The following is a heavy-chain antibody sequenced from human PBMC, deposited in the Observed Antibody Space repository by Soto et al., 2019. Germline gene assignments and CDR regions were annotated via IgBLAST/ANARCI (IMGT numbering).Heavy chain of an antibody. J-gene: IGHJ5*02. CDR3: ARTIVGVNVDL. CDR2: ISYTGDT. D-gene: IGHD1-26*01. V-gene: IGHV4-61*01. CDR1: GDSVSGDSYF. Sequence: PSETLSLTCTVSGDSVSGDSYFWTWIRQPPGKGLEWIAYISYTGDTNYNPSLQSRVTISVDTSTNQFFLTLTSVTAADTAVYFCARTIVGVNVDLWGQGSLVTVSS.